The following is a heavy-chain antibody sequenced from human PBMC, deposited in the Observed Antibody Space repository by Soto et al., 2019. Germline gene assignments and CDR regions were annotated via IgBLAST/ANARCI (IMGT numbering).Heavy chain of an antibody. J-gene: IGHJ6*02. CDR3: ARDREYYYDSSGNYYYHYGMDV. Sequence: ASVKVSCKASGYTFTTYYMHWVRQAPGQGLEWMGIIGPDGGRTSYAQKFQGRVTMTRDTSTSTVYMELSSLRSDDTAVYYCARDREYYYDSSGNYYYHYGMDVWGQGTTVTVSS. CDR1: GYTFTTYY. D-gene: IGHD3-22*01. CDR2: IGPDGGRT. V-gene: IGHV1-46*01.